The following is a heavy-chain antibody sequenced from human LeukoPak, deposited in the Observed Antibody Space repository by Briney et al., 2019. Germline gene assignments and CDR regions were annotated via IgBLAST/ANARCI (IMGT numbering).Heavy chain of an antibody. CDR1: GYTFTGYY. D-gene: IGHD3-10*01. V-gene: IGHV1-2*02. CDR2: INPNSGGT. Sequence: ASVKVSCKASGYTFTGYYMHWVRQAPGQGLEWTGWINPNSGGTNYAQKFQGRVTMTRDTCISTAYMELSRLRSDDTVVYYCARVGLLWFGYGMDVWGQGTTVTVSS. CDR3: ARVGLLWFGYGMDV. J-gene: IGHJ6*02.